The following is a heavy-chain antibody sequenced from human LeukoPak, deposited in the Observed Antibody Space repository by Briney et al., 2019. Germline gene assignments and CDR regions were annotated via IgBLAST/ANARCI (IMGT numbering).Heavy chain of an antibody. CDR1: GFNFNNHN. J-gene: IGHJ4*02. CDR2: ISGSGDAI. CDR3: ARTYGSGSLDY. Sequence: GGSLRLSCAASGFNFNNHNMNWVRQAPGKGLQWVAYISGSGDAIFYAESVQGRFTISRDNAKNSVYLQMNSQRAEDTAVCYCARTYGSGSLDYGGQGTLVTVSS. V-gene: IGHV3-48*01. D-gene: IGHD2-15*01.